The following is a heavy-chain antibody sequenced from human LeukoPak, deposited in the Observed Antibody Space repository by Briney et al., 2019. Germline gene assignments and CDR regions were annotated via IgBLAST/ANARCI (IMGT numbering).Heavy chain of an antibody. D-gene: IGHD1-1*01. Sequence: SVKVSCKASGGTFSSYAISWVRQAPGQGLEWMGGIIPIFGTANYAQKFQGRVTITADKSTSTAYMELSSLRSEDTAVYYCARENWNDRYYFDYWGQGTLVTVPS. V-gene: IGHV1-69*06. CDR1: GGTFSSYA. J-gene: IGHJ4*02. CDR2: IIPIFGTA. CDR3: ARENWNDRYYFDY.